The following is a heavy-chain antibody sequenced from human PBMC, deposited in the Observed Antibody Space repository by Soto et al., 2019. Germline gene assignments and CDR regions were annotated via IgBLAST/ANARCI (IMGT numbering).Heavy chain of an antibody. D-gene: IGHD3-22*01. V-gene: IGHV1-2*02. CDR1: GYTFTGYY. CDR3: AREGYYYDSSGSSPCHYYGMDV. CDR2: INPNSGGT. Sequence: ASVKVSCKASGYTFTGYYMHWVRQAPGQGLEWMGWINPNSGGTNYAQKFQGRVTMTRDTSISTAYMELSRLGSDDTAVYYCAREGYYYDSSGSSPCHYYGMDVWGQGTTVTVSS. J-gene: IGHJ6*02.